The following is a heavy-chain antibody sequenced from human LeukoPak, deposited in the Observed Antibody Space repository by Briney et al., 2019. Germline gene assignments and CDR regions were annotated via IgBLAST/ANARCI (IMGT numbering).Heavy chain of an antibody. J-gene: IGHJ5*02. CDR1: GGSISSYY. CDR2: MYSSGS. CDR3: ARGAYVNIARWFDP. D-gene: IGHD2/OR15-2a*01. Sequence: SETLSLTCTVSGGSISSYYLSWIRQTAGKGLEWIGRMYSSGSNYNPSLKSRVTMSIDTSTNQLSLKLSSVTAADTAVYYCARGAYVNIARWFDPWGQGTLVTVSS. V-gene: IGHV4-4*07.